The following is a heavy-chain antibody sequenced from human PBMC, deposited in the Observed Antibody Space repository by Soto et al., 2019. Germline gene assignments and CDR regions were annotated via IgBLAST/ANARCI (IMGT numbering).Heavy chain of an antibody. J-gene: IGHJ4*02. CDR2: INYSGST. CDR3: AIVGDYGNNDY. CDR1: GGSISSYY. D-gene: IGHD4-17*01. V-gene: IGHV4-59*01. Sequence: SETLSLTCTVSGGSISSYYWSWIRQPPGKGLEWIGYINYSGSTNYNPSLKSRVTISVDTSKNQFSLKLSSVTAADTAVYYCAIVGDYGNNDYWGQGTLVTVSS.